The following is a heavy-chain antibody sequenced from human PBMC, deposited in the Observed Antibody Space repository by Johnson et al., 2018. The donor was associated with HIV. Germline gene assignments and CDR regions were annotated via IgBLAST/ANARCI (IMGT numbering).Heavy chain of an antibody. D-gene: IGHD2-15*01. J-gene: IGHJ3*02. CDR3: ASLMRMGNAFDI. CDR2: ISYDGSNK. CDR1: GFTFSSYA. V-gene: IGHV3-30-3*01. Sequence: QVQLVESGGGVVQPGRSLRLSCAASGFTFSSYAMHWVRQAPGKGLEWVAVISYDGSNKYYADSVKGRFTISRDTSKNTLYLQMNSLRAEDTAVYYCASLMRMGNAFDIWGQGTMVTVSS.